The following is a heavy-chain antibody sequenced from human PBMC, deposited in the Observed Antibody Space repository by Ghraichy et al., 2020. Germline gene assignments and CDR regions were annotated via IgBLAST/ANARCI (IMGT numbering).Heavy chain of an antibody. CDR1: GGSISSYY. V-gene: IGHV4-4*07. CDR3: ARDGSFAYCSGGSCYSTNWFDP. CDR2: IYTSGST. Sequence: SQTLSLTCTVSGGSISSYYWSWIRQPAGKGLEWIGRIYTSGSTNYNPSLKSRVTMSVDTSKNQFSLKLSSVTAADTAVYYCARDGSFAYCSGGSCYSTNWFDPWGQGTLVTVSS. J-gene: IGHJ5*02. D-gene: IGHD2-15*01.